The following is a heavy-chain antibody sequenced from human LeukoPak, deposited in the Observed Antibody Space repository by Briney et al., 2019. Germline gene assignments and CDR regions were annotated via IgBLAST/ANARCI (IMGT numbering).Heavy chain of an antibody. CDR1: GGSISSSSYY. Sequence: SETLSLTCTVSGGSISSSSYYWGWIRQPPGKGLEWIGSIYYSGSTYYNPSLKSRVTISVDTSKNQFSLKLSSVTAADTAVYYCAREYYYYMDVWGKGTTVAVSS. V-gene: IGHV4-39*02. J-gene: IGHJ6*03. CDR2: IYYSGST. CDR3: AREYYYYMDV.